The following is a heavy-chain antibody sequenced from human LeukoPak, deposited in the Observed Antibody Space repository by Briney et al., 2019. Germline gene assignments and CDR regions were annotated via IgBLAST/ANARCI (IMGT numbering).Heavy chain of an antibody. D-gene: IGHD3-22*01. J-gene: IGHJ2*01. CDR3: AGITTYYDSSGYSDPYWYFDL. V-gene: IGHV4-59*01. CDR1: GGSISSYY. CDR2: IYYSGST. Sequence: SETLSLTCTVSGGSISSYYWSWIRQPPGKGLEWIGYIYYSGSTNYNPSLKSRVTISVDTSKNQFSLKLSSVTAADTAVYYCAGITTYYDSSGYSDPYWYFDLWGRAPWSLSPQ.